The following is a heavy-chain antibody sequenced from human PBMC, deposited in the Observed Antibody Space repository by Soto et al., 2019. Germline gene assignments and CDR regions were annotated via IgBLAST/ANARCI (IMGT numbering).Heavy chain of an antibody. Sequence: KPSETLSLTCAVSGGSISSGGYSWSWIRQPPGKGLEWIGYIYHSGSTYYNPSLKSRVTISVDRSKNQFSLKLSSVTAADTAVYYCAGRSRHVTHGSPNWFDPWGQGTLVTVSS. CDR2: IYHSGST. V-gene: IGHV4-30-2*01. D-gene: IGHD2-15*01. CDR3: AGRSRHVTHGSPNWFDP. CDR1: GGSISSGGYS. J-gene: IGHJ5*02.